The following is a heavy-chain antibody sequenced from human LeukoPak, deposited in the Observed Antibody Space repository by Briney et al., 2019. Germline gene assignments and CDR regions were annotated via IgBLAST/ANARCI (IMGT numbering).Heavy chain of an antibody. J-gene: IGHJ4*02. Sequence: SETLSLTCAVPGGSISGYYWSWIRQPPGKGPEWIAYIYNSGTTNYNPSLKSRVTISVDTSKNQFSLKLSSVTTADTAVYYCARDRGSEAGFDYWGQGTLVTVSS. V-gene: IGHV4-59*01. D-gene: IGHD6-19*01. CDR2: IYNSGTT. CDR1: GGSISGYY. CDR3: ARDRGSEAGFDY.